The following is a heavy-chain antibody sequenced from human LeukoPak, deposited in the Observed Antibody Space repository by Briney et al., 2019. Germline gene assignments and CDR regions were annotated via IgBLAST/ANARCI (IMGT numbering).Heavy chain of an antibody. CDR1: GGSISSSSYY. V-gene: IGHV4-39*07. CDR2: IYYSGST. CDR3: ARRPGIAVAGHEDYYYYGMDV. Sequence: PSETLSLTCTVSGGSISSSSYYWGWIRQPPGKGLEWIGSIYYSGSTYYNPSLKSRVTISVDTSKNQFSLKLSSVTAADTAVYYCARRPGIAVAGHEDYYYYGMDVWGQGTTVTVSS. D-gene: IGHD6-19*01. J-gene: IGHJ6*02.